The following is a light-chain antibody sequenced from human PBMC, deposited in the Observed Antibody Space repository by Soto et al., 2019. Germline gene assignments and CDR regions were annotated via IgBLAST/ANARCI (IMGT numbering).Light chain of an antibody. V-gene: IGLV2-11*01. J-gene: IGLJ3*02. CDR2: DVI. CDR3: SSYAGSHTYEV. Sequence: QSVLTQPRSVSGSPGQSVTISCTGTDRDVGAYNFVSWYQQNPGKAPKLIIHDVIKRPSGVPDRFSGSKSGNTASLTISGLQTEDEADYHCSSYAGSHTYEVFGGGTKVTVL. CDR1: DRDVGAYNF.